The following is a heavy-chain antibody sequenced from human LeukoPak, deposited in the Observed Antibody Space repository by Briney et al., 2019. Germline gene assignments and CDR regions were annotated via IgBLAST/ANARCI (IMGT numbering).Heavy chain of an antibody. Sequence: GGSLRLSCAASGFTFSSYSMNWVRQAPGKGLEWVSSISSSSSYIYYADSVKGRFTISRDNAKNSLYLQMNSLRAEGTAVYYCASLDCSSTSCYGDDAFDIWGQGTMVTVSS. D-gene: IGHD2-2*01. V-gene: IGHV3-21*01. CDR1: GFTFSSYS. CDR2: ISSSSSYI. CDR3: ASLDCSSTSCYGDDAFDI. J-gene: IGHJ3*02.